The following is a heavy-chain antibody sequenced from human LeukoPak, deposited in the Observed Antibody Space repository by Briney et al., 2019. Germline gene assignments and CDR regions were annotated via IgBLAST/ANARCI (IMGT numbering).Heavy chain of an antibody. CDR2: IIPIFGTA. J-gene: IGHJ2*01. Sequence: SVKVSCKASGGTFSSYAISWVRQAPGQGLEWMGGIIPIFGTANYAQKFQGRVTMTRDTSTSTVYMELSSLRSEDTAVYYCAREVGDIVVEGGTRSSSPYWYFDLWGRGTLVTVSS. CDR3: AREVGDIVVEGGTRSSSPYWYFDL. V-gene: IGHV1-69*05. CDR1: GGTFSSYA. D-gene: IGHD2-2*01.